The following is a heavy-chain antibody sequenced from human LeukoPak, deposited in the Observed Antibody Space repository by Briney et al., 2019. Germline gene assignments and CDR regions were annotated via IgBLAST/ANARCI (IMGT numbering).Heavy chain of an antibody. CDR3: ARDVHSSGWSFDY. CDR2: ISYDGGNK. V-gene: IGHV3-30-3*01. CDR1: GFTFSSYA. Sequence: GGSLRLSCAASGFTFSSYAMHWVRQAPGKGLEWVAVISYDGGNKYYADSVKGRFTISRDNSKYTLYLQMNSLRAEDTAVYYCARDVHSSGWSFDYWGQGTLVTVSS. D-gene: IGHD6-19*01. J-gene: IGHJ4*02.